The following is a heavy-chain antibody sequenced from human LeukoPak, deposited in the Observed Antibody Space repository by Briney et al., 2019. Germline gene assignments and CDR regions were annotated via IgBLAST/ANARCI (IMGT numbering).Heavy chain of an antibody. J-gene: IGHJ5*02. CDR1: GYTFTGYY. Sequence: GASVKVSCKASGYTFTGYYMHWVRQAPGQGLEWMGWINPNSGGTNYAQKFQGRVTMTRDTSISTAYMELSRPRSDDTAVYYCARAVRGVIKSLPWFDPWGQGTLVTVSS. D-gene: IGHD3-10*01. V-gene: IGHV1-2*02. CDR3: ARAVRGVIKSLPWFDP. CDR2: INPNSGGT.